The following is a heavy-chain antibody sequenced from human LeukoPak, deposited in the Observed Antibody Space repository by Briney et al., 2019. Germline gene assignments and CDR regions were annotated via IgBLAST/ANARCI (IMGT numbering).Heavy chain of an antibody. J-gene: IGHJ6*03. CDR2: INHSGST. CDR1: GGSFSGYY. Sequence: PSETLSLTCAVYGGSFSGYYWSWIRQPPGKGLEWIGEINHSGSTNYNPSLKSRVTISVDTSKNQFSLKLSSVTAADTAVYYCARSVVVVPAATYYYYYMDVWGKGITVTVSS. D-gene: IGHD2-2*01. V-gene: IGHV4-34*01. CDR3: ARSVVVVPAATYYYYYMDV.